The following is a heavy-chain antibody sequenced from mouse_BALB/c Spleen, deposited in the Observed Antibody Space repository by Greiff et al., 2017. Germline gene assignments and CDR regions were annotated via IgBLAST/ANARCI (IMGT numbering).Heavy chain of an antibody. CDR3: ASIYDGYHGAMDY. CDR1: GDSITSGY. D-gene: IGHD2-3*01. J-gene: IGHJ4*01. V-gene: IGHV3-8*02. CDR2: ISYSGST. Sequence: EVKLLESGPSLVKPSQTLSLTCSVTGDSITSGYWNWIRKFPGNKLEYMGYISYSGSTYYNPSLKSRISITRDTSKNQYYLQLNSVTTEDTATYYCASIYDGYHGAMDYWGQGTSVTVSS.